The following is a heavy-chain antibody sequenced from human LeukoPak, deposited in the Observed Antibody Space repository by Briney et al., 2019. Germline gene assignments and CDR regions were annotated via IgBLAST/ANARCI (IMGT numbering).Heavy chain of an antibody. CDR1: GYTFTTYA. V-gene: IGHV7-4-1*02. D-gene: IGHD4-23*01. Sequence: ASVKVSCKASGYTFTTYAINWVRQAPGQGLEWMGWINTNTGNPTYAQGFTGRFVFSLDTSVSAAYLQISSLKVEDTAVYYCAREYGGPFDYWGQGTLVTVSS. J-gene: IGHJ4*02. CDR2: INTNTGNP. CDR3: AREYGGPFDY.